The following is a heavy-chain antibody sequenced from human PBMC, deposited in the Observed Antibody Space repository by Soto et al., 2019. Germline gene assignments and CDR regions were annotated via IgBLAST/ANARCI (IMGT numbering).Heavy chain of an antibody. D-gene: IGHD1-26*01. CDR2: IIPIFGTA. V-gene: IGHV1-69*01. Sequence: QVQLVQSGAEVKKPGSSVKVSCKASGGTFSSYAISWVRQAPGQGLEWMGGIIPIFGTANYAQKFQGRVTITADESTSTAYMELSSLRSEDTAVYYCATEIVDGYNPLRLYYGMDVWGQGTTVTVSS. J-gene: IGHJ6*02. CDR3: ATEIVDGYNPLRLYYGMDV. CDR1: GGTFSSYA.